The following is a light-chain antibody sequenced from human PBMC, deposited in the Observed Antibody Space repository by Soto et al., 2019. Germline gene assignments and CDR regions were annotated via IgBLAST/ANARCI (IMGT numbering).Light chain of an antibody. Sequence: EIVLTQSPGTLSLSPGERATLSCRASQTVRTNYLAWFQPKPGQAPRLLIYGASSRATGIPDRFSCSGSGTDFTLTINRLEPEYFAVYFCQQYSDSPLTFGGGTKVEIK. CDR3: QQYSDSPLT. J-gene: IGKJ4*01. CDR2: GAS. V-gene: IGKV3-20*01. CDR1: QTVRTNY.